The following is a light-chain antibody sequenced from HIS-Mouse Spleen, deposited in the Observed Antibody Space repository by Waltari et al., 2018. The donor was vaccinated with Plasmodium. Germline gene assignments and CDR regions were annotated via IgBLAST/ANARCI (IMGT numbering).Light chain of an antibody. J-gene: IGLJ2*01. V-gene: IGLV2-23*03. Sequence: QSALTQPASVSGSPGQSITISCTGTSSDVWSYNLFSWYQQHPGKAPKLIIYEGSKRPSVVSNRFSGSKSGNTASLTISGLQAEDEADYYCCSYAGSSTFVVFGGGTKLTVL. CDR2: EGS. CDR1: SSDVWSYNL. CDR3: CSYAGSSTFVV.